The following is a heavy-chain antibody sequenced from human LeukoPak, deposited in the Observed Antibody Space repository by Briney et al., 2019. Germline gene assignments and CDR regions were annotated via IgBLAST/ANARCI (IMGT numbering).Heavy chain of an antibody. CDR3: ARGAIYDSSGYRFFDY. CDR1: GFTFNTYT. J-gene: IGHJ4*02. Sequence: PGGSLRLXCAASGFTFNTYTMNWVRQAPGKGLEWVSSISTTSSYINYADSVKGRFTISRDSAKNSLYLQMNSLGAEDTAVYYCARGAIYDSSGYRFFDYWGQGTLVTVSS. D-gene: IGHD3-22*01. CDR2: ISTTSSYI. V-gene: IGHV3-21*06.